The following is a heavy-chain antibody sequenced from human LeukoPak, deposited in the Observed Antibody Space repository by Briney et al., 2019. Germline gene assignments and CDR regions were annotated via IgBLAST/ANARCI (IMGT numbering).Heavy chain of an antibody. CDR2: IFYDGSS. CDR1: SGSIRNSNYY. CDR3: ARDQKVRGVRYGYYFDY. J-gene: IGHJ4*02. V-gene: IGHV4-39*07. Sequence: SETLSLTCTVSSGSIRNSNYYWGWIRQPPGKGLEWIGSIFYDGSSDYNPSLKSRVTISVDTSKNQFSLKLSSVTAADTAVYYCARDQKVRGVRYGYYFDYWGQGTLVTVSS. D-gene: IGHD3-10*01.